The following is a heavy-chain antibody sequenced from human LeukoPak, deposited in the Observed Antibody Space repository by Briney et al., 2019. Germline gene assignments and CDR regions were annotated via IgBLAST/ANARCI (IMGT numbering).Heavy chain of an antibody. J-gene: IGHJ6*02. Sequence: PGGSLRLSCAASGFTFSSYSMNWVRQAPGKGLEWVSYISSSSSTIYYADSVKGRFTISRDNAKNSLYLQMNGLRDEDTAVYYCARGRGSSAWGLYYYYGMDVWGQGTTVTVSS. CDR2: ISSSSSTI. V-gene: IGHV3-48*02. CDR1: GFTFSSYS. D-gene: IGHD6-6*01. CDR3: ARGRGSSAWGLYYYYGMDV.